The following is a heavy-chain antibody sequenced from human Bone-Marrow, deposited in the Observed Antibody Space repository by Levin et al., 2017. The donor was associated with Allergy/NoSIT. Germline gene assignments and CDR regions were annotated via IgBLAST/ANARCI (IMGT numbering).Heavy chain of an antibody. CDR1: GGSISSYY. D-gene: IGHD6-19*01. J-gene: IGHJ6*02. CDR3: ARDGAKYSSGWDPHGYYYYGMDG. CDR2: IYYSGST. V-gene: IGHV4-59*01. Sequence: SGGSLRLSCTVSGGSISSYYWSWIRQPPGKGLEWIGYIYYSGSTNYNPSLKSRVTISVDTSKNQFSLKLSSVTAADTAVYYCARDGAKYSSGWDPHGYYYYGMDGWGQGTTVTVSS.